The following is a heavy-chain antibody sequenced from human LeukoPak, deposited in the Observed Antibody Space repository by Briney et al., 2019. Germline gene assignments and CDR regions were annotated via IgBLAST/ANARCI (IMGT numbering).Heavy chain of an antibody. Sequence: PGGSLRLSCAASGFTFSDYYMTWIRQAPGKGLEYVSYISGSNNDATYADSVKGRFTISRDNAKNSLYLQMNSLRAEDTAVYYCAKDRGGATMYYFESWGQGTLVTVSS. V-gene: IGHV3-11*06. CDR2: ISGSNNDA. J-gene: IGHJ4*02. CDR3: AKDRGGATMYYFES. CDR1: GFTFSDYY. D-gene: IGHD3-16*01.